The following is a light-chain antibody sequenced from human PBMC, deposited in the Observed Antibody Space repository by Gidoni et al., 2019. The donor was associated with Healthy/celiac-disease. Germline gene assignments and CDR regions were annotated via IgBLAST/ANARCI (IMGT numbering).Light chain of an antibody. V-gene: IGKV1-39*01. Sequence: DIHMTQSPSSLSASVGDRVTITCRASQSISSYLNWYQQKPGKAPKLLIYAASSLQSGVPSRFSGSGSGTDFTLTISSLQPEDFATYYCQQSYSTLWTLGQGTKVEIK. CDR3: QQSYSTLWT. CDR1: QSISSY. CDR2: AAS. J-gene: IGKJ1*01.